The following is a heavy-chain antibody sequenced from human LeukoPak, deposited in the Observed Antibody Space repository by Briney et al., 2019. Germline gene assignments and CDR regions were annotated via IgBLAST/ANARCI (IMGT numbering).Heavy chain of an antibody. D-gene: IGHD4-11*01. V-gene: IGHV3-30*18. CDR2: ISYDGSNK. CDR3: AKDGLFLTTELKFFYMDV. CDR1: GFTFSSYG. J-gene: IGHJ6*03. Sequence: GGSLRVSCAASGFTFSSYGMHWVRQAPGRGLEWVAVISYDGSNKFYADSVKGRFTVSRDNSKNTLYLQMTSLRAEDTAVYCCAKDGLFLTTELKFFYMDVWGKGTTVTVSS.